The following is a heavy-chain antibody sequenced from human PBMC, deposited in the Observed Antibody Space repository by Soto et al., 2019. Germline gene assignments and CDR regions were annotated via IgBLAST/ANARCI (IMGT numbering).Heavy chain of an antibody. D-gene: IGHD3-9*01. Sequence: QVQLQESGPGLVKPSGTLSLTCAVSSGSIFSSNWWSWVRQPPGKGLEWIGETRNSGGANYNPSLNSRVTISVDKATNQFFLNLNSVTAADTAVYYCASHLTMTGTRGFDHWGLGTRVTVSP. J-gene: IGHJ4*02. V-gene: IGHV4-4*02. CDR1: SGSIFSSNW. CDR3: ASHLTMTGTRGFDH. CDR2: TRNSGGA.